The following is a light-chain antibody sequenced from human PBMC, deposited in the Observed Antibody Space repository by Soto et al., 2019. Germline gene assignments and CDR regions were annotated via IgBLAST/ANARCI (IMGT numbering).Light chain of an antibody. CDR3: QQYNSPIT. V-gene: IGKV1-39*01. J-gene: IGKJ5*01. CDR2: AAS. CDR1: QNVNRY. Sequence: IQLTQSPSSLSASVGDRVTITCRTSQNVNRYLNWYQEQPGEAPKLLTYAASILQSGVPSRFSGSGSGTDYTLTISSLQPEDFATYYCQQYNSPITVGQGTRLESK.